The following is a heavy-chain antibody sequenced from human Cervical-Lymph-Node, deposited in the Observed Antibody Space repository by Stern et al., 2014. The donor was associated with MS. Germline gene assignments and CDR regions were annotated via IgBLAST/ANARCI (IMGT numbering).Heavy chain of an antibody. CDR1: GVTFGDCA. D-gene: IGHD3-16*02. V-gene: IGHV3-9*01. Sequence: VQLVESGGGSVQPGRSLRLSCAASGVTFGDCAMHWVRQAPGKGLEWVAGISWNSNNIGYADSVRGRFTISRDNAKNSLYLQMNGLRPEDTALYYCAKDISERHYYFDSWGEGTLVTVSS. CDR3: AKDISERHYYFDS. J-gene: IGHJ4*02. CDR2: ISWNSNNI.